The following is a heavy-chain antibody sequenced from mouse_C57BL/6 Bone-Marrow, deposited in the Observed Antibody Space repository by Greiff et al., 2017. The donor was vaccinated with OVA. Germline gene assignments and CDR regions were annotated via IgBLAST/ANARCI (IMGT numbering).Heavy chain of an antibody. J-gene: IGHJ3*01. CDR3: TTLCCSSYETWFSY. V-gene: IGHV14-4*01. CDR2: IDPENGDN. CDR1: GFNIKDAY. D-gene: IGHD1-1*01. Sequence: EVQLQQSGAELVRPGDSVKLSCTASGFNIKDAYMHWVKQRPEQGLEWIGWIDPENGDNEYASKFQGKATITADTYSNTAYLQLSSLTSESTAVYYCTTLCCSSYETWFSYWVQGTLVTVSA.